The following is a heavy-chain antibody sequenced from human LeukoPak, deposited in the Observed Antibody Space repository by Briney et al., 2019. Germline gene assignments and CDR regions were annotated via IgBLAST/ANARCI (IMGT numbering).Heavy chain of an antibody. J-gene: IGHJ3*02. D-gene: IGHD2-15*01. V-gene: IGHV1-18*01. CDR3: ARDTETEVDVVVVAADAFDI. CDR2: ISAYNGNT. CDR1: GYTFTGYG. Sequence: GASVKVSCKASGYTFTGYGISWVRQAPGQGLEWMGWISAYNGNTNYAQKLQGRVTMTTDTSTSTAYMELRSLRSDDTAVYYCARDTETEVDVVVVAADAFDIWGQGTMVTVSS.